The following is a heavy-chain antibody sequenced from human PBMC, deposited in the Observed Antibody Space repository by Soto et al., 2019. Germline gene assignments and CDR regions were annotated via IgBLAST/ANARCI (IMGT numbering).Heavy chain of an antibody. D-gene: IGHD6-6*01. CDR1: GGTFSSYS. Sequence: ASVKGSCNASGGTFSSYSITWVRQAPGQGLEWMGGIIPIFGTANYAQKFQARVTITADESTSTAYMELSSLRSEDTAVYYCAREHDSSSRYYYYGMDVWGQGTTVTVSS. V-gene: IGHV1-69*13. J-gene: IGHJ6*02. CDR3: AREHDSSSRYYYYGMDV. CDR2: IIPIFGTA.